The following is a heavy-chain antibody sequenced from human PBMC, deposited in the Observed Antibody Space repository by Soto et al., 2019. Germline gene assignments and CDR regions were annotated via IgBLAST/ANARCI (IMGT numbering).Heavy chain of an antibody. CDR2: ISWNSGSI. J-gene: IGHJ4*02. Sequence: GGSLRLSCTVSGFTFDDYAMHWVRHGPGKGLEWVSGISWNSGSIGYVDSVKDRFTISRDNAKNSLYLQMNSLRAEDTAIYYCAKAHMVRGVISFGYLDYWGQGTLVTVSS. CDR3: AKAHMVRGVISFGYLDY. D-gene: IGHD3-10*01. CDR1: GFTFDDYA. V-gene: IGHV3-9*01.